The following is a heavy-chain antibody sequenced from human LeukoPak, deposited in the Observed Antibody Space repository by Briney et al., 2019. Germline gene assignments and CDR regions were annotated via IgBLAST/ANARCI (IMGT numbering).Heavy chain of an antibody. CDR3: ARAQVGYNWFDP. CDR1: GFTFSSYA. Sequence: GGSLRLSCAASGFTFSSYAMSWVHQAPGKGLEWVSSISRRSTYIYYADSVKGRFTISKDNAKNSLYLQMDSLRAEDTAVYYCARAQVGYNWFDPWGQGTLVTVSS. J-gene: IGHJ5*02. D-gene: IGHD1-26*01. V-gene: IGHV3-21*01. CDR2: ISRRSTYI.